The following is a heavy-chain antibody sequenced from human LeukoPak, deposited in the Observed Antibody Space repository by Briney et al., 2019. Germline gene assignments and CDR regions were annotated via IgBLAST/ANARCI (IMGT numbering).Heavy chain of an antibody. CDR1: GFTFSSYA. V-gene: IGHV3-23*01. CDR3: ATDRSCTNDICHGDFDY. D-gene: IGHD2-8*01. CDR2: ISGSGGST. Sequence: PGGSLRLSCAASGFTFSSYAVSWVRQAPGKGLEWVSSISGSGGSTYSADSVKGRFTISRDNSKNTLYLQMNSLRAEDTALYYCATDRSCTNDICHGDFDYWGQGTLVTVSS. J-gene: IGHJ4*02.